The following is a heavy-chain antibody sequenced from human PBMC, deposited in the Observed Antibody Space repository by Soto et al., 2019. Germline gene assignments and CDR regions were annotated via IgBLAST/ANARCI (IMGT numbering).Heavy chain of an antibody. CDR1: GFTFSSYW. J-gene: IGHJ4*02. Sequence: GGSLRLSCAASGFTFSSYWMHWVRQAPGKRLVWVSRINSDGSSTICADSVKGRFTISRDNAKNTVYLQMNSLRAEDTAVYYCARERAATGTGDYWGQGTLVTVSS. CDR3: ARERAATGTGDY. D-gene: IGHD6-13*01. V-gene: IGHV3-74*01. CDR2: INSDGSST.